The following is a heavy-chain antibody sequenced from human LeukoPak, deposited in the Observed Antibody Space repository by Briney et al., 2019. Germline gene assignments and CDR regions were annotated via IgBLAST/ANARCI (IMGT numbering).Heavy chain of an antibody. CDR1: GGSFRTFP. D-gene: IGHD3-10*01. Sequence: ASVKVSCKASGGSFRTFPISWVRQAPGQGLEWMGGLTQFFRRTNYTQKFQGRLTITTDESSSTAYMELSDLRSDDTAVYYCATSESGRSWDWFAPWGQGTLVTVSS. CDR2: LTQFFRRT. V-gene: IGHV1-69*05. CDR3: ATSESGRSWDWFAP. J-gene: IGHJ5*02.